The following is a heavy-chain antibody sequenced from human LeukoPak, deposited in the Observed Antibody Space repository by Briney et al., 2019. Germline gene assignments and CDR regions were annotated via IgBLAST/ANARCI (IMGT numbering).Heavy chain of an antibody. V-gene: IGHV3-9*01. CDR3: AKDWGQVPASISGH. D-gene: IGHD2-2*01. CDR1: GFIFDDYA. J-gene: IGHJ1*01. Sequence: GESLRLSCAASGFIFDDYAMYWVRQAPGKGLEWVAGITWNSGRIGYADSVKGRFTISRDTSRNTLFLQMNSLRTEDTAVYYCAKDWGQVPASISGHWGQGTLVTVSS. CDR2: ITWNSGRI.